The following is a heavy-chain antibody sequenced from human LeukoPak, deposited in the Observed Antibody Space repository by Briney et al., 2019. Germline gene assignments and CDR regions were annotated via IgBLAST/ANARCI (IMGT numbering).Heavy chain of an antibody. CDR1: GYTFTSYY. J-gene: IGHJ3*02. D-gene: IGHD4-23*01. V-gene: IGHV1-46*01. CDR2: INPSGGST. Sequence: ASVKLSCKTSGYTFTSYYIHWVRQAPGQGLEWMGIINPSGGSTAYAQRFQGRVTMTRDTSTNTVYMELSSLRSEDTAVYYCARPTTVGNAFHIWGQGTMVTVSS. CDR3: ARPTTVGNAFHI.